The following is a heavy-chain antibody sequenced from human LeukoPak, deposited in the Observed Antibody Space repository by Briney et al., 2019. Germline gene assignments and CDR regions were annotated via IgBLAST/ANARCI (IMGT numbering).Heavy chain of an antibody. V-gene: IGHV3-21*01. CDR3: ARDPYSGGYSDYYYYYMDV. CDR1: GFTFNTYS. CDR2: ISGTSGYI. J-gene: IGHJ6*03. D-gene: IGHD3-22*01. Sequence: PGGSLRLSCAASGFTFNTYSMNWVRQAPGEGLEWVSSISGTSGYIYYEDSVKGRFTISRDNAKNSLYLEMNSLRVDDTAVYYCARDPYSGGYSDYYYYYMDVWGKGTTVTVSS.